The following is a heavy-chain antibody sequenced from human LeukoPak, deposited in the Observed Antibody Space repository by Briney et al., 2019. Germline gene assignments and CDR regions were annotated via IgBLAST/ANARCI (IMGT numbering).Heavy chain of an antibody. CDR3: AAGLRGGDCAY. V-gene: IGHV3-23*01. CDR2: ISGSGGST. Sequence: PGGSLRLSCAASGFTFSHYAMSWVRQAPGKGLEWVSGISGSGGSTYYADSVRGRFTISRDNSKNTVYLQMNSLKTDDTAVYYCAAGLRGGDCAYWGQGTLVTVSS. D-gene: IGHD2-21*01. J-gene: IGHJ4*02. CDR1: GFTFSHYA.